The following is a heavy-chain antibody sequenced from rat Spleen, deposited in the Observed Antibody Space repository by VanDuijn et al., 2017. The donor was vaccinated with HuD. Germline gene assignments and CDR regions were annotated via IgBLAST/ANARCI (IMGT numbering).Heavy chain of an antibody. V-gene: IGHV2-13*01. CDR3: TRNRYRYTSGYVMDA. D-gene: IGHD1-5*01. CDR1: RFSLISYA. CDR2: IWGDGST. Sequence: QVQLKESGPDLVQSSQTLSLTCTVSRFSLISYAVNWVRQPPGKGLEWMGGIWGDGSTNFNSALKSRLSISRDTSKSQVFLKMNSLQTEDTAIYFCTRNRYRYTSGYVMDAWGQGVMVTVSS. J-gene: IGHJ4*01.